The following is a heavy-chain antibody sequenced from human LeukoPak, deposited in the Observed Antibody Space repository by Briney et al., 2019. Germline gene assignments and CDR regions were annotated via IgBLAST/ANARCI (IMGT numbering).Heavy chain of an antibody. Sequence: GGSLRLSCAASGFTLSSYGMNWVRQAPGKGLEWVGRIKRKNDLGTTDYAAPVKARFTISRDDSKNTLYLQMNSLKTEDTAVYYCTAENFLYAFDIWGQGTMVTVSS. CDR1: GFTLSSYG. V-gene: IGHV3-15*01. J-gene: IGHJ3*02. CDR3: TAENFLYAFDI. D-gene: IGHD1-7*01. CDR2: IKRKNDLGTT.